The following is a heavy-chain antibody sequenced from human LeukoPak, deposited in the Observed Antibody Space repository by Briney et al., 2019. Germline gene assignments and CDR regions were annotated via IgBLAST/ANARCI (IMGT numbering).Heavy chain of an antibody. CDR1: GFTFSSYG. CDR3: AKDGPGDYSGLDI. J-gene: IGHJ3*02. D-gene: IGHD4-17*01. Sequence: GGSLRLSCAASGFTFSSYGMHWVRQAPGKGLEWVAVISYDGSNKYYADSVKGRFTISRDNSKNTLYLQMNSLRAEDTAVYYCAKDGPGDYSGLDIWGQGTMVTVSS. V-gene: IGHV3-30*18. CDR2: ISYDGSNK.